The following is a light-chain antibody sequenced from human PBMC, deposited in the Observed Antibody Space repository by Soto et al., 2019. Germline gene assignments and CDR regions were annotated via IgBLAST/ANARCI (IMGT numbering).Light chain of an antibody. J-gene: IGKJ3*01. CDR1: QSISSSY. V-gene: IGKV3-20*01. Sequence: EIVLTQSPGTLSLSPGERATLSCRASQSISSSYLAWYQQRPGQAPRLLIFGASYRATGIPDRFSGSGSGTDFTLTISRLVPEDFAVYYCQHYSSSPPEFTFGPGTKVDSK. CDR2: GAS. CDR3: QHYSSSPPEFT.